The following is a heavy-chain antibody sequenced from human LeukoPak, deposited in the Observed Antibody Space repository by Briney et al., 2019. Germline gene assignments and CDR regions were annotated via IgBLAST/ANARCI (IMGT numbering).Heavy chain of an antibody. CDR1: GFTVSSNY. CDR2: IYSGGST. CDR3: ARVEMATPKGAFDI. V-gene: IGHV3-66*01. Sequence: GGSLRLSCAASGFTVSSNYMSWVRQAPGKGLEWVSVIYSGGSTYYADSVKGRFTISRDNSKNTLYLQMNSLRAEDTAVYYCARVEMATPKGAFDIWGQGTMVTVSS. J-gene: IGHJ3*02. D-gene: IGHD5-24*01.